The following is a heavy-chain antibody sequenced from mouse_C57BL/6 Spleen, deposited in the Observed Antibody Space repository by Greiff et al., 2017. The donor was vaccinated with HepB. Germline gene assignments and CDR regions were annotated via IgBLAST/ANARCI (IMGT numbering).Heavy chain of an antibody. Sequence: QVQLQQPGTELVKPGASVELSCKASGYTFTSYWMHWVKQRPGQGLEWIGNINPSNGGTNYNEKFKSKATLTVDKSSSTAYMQLSSLTSEDSAVYYCAREGIYYGNSNYFDYWGQGTTLTVSS. V-gene: IGHV1-53*01. CDR1: GYTFTSYW. CDR3: AREGIYYGNSNYFDY. D-gene: IGHD2-1*01. CDR2: INPSNGGT. J-gene: IGHJ2*01.